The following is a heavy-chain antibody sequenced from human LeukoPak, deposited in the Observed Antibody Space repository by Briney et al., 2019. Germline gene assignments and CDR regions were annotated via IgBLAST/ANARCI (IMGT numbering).Heavy chain of an antibody. CDR2: ITGSGPYM. Sequence: GGSLRLSCAASGFTFSSYSMNWVRQAPGKGLEWVSSITGSGPYMLYADSVKHRFTISRDNTKNLLYLEMNSLRAEDTAMYFCVRDVGAVRGEVYFDYWGQGTLVTVSS. CDR1: GFTFSSYS. CDR3: VRDVGAVRGEVYFDY. D-gene: IGHD3-10*01. J-gene: IGHJ4*02. V-gene: IGHV3-21*06.